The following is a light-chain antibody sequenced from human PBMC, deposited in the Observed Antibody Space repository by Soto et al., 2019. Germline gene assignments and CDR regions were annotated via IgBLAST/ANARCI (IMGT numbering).Light chain of an antibody. CDR3: QQYNNSWT. CDR1: QSVSSN. CDR2: GAS. Sequence: EIVMTQSPATLSVSPGERATLSCRASQSVSSNLAWYQQKPGQAPRLLIYGASTRATGIPARFSGSGSGTEFTLTISSLQSEDFPVYYCQQYNNSWTFGQGTKVEIK. J-gene: IGKJ1*01. V-gene: IGKV3-15*01.